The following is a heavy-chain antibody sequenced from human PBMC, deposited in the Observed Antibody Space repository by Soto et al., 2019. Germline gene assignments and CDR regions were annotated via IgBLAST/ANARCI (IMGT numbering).Heavy chain of an antibody. V-gene: IGHV3-11*01. CDR2: ISISGDIM. D-gene: IGHD6-19*01. Sequence: QVQLVESGGDLVEPGGSLRLSCAVSGFTFTDYYMSWFRQAPGKGLEWVSYISISGDIMYYADSVKGRFTISRDNAKNSLYLQMNSLRAEDTAVYYCGNLQWRPQYWCQGTLVTVSS. CDR1: GFTFTDYY. J-gene: IGHJ1*01. CDR3: GNLQWRPQY.